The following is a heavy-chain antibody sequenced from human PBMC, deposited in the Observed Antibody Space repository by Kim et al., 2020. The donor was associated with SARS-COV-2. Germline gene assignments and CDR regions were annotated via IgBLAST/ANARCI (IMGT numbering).Heavy chain of an antibody. V-gene: IGHV4-31*03. CDR2: IYYSGST. Sequence: SETLSLTCTVSGGSISSGGYYWSWIRQHPGKGLEWIGYIYYSGSTYYNPSLKSRVTISVDTSKNQFSLKLSSVTAADTAVYYCARVGYYYGSGSYDTGAFDIWGQGTMVTVSS. D-gene: IGHD3-10*01. CDR3: ARVGYYYGSGSYDTGAFDI. J-gene: IGHJ3*02. CDR1: GGSISSGGYY.